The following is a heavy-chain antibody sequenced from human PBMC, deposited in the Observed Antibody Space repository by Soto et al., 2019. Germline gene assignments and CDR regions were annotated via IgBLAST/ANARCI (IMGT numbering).Heavy chain of an antibody. CDR3: ARRRAGRCRGGSCYDAFDI. D-gene: IGHD2-15*01. CDR1: GGTFSSYA. J-gene: IGHJ3*02. V-gene: IGHV1-69*06. Sequence: SVKVSCKASGGTFSSYAISWVRQAPGQGLEWMGGIIPIFGTANYAQKFQGRVTITADKSTSTAYMELSSLRSEDTAVYYCARRRAGRCRGGSCYDAFDIWGQGTMVTVSS. CDR2: IIPIFGTA.